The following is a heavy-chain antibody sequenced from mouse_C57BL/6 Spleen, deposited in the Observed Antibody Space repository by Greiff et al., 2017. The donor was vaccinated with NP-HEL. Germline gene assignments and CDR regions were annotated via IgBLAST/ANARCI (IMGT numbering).Heavy chain of an antibody. CDR2: ISYDGSN. CDR3: ERGSYAMDY. CDR1: GYSITSGYY. J-gene: IGHJ4*01. V-gene: IGHV3-6*01. Sequence: EVQLQQSGPGLVKPSQSLSLTCSVTGYSITSGYYWNWIRQFPGNKLEWMGYISYDGSNNYNPSLKNRISITRDTSKNQFFLKLNSVTTEDTATYYCERGSYAMDYWGQGTSVTVSS.